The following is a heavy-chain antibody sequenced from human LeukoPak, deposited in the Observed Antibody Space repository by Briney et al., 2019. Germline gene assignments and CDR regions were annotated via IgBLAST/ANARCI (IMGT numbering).Heavy chain of an antibody. D-gene: IGHD1/OR15-1a*01. Sequence: LPGGSLRLSCAASGFTFSSYWMSWVRQAPGKGLEWVANIKQDGSEKYYADSVKGRFTISRDNSKNTLYLQMNSLRAEDTAVYYCAKEITGTPSGGYWGQGTLVTVSS. CDR3: AKEITGTPSGGY. CDR2: IKQDGSEK. J-gene: IGHJ4*02. V-gene: IGHV3-7*01. CDR1: GFTFSSYW.